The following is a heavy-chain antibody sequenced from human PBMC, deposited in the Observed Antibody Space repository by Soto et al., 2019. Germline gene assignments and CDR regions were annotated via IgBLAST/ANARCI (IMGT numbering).Heavy chain of an antibody. CDR3: ATDLSLLSNLYYYMDV. CDR2: ISSSSSVI. J-gene: IGHJ6*03. D-gene: IGHD7-27*01. V-gene: IGHV3-48*01. Sequence: EVQLVESGGGLVQPGGSLRLSCATSGFILSDCAMNWVRQAPGKGLEWVSYISSSSSVIDYADSVKSRFTVSRDNASNSLYLQMNSLRAEDTAVYYCATDLSLLSNLYYYMDVWGKGTTVTVSS. CDR1: GFILSDCA.